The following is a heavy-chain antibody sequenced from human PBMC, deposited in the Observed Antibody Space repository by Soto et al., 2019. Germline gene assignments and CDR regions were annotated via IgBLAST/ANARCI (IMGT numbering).Heavy chain of an antibody. Sequence: ASVKVSCKASGFTFTSSAVQWVRQARGQRLEWIGWIVVGSGNTNYAQKFQERVTITRDMSTSTAYMELSSLRSEDTAVYYCAADPRVYYDFWSGSYGMDVWGQGTTVTVSS. J-gene: IGHJ6*02. D-gene: IGHD3-3*01. CDR1: GFTFTSSA. V-gene: IGHV1-58*01. CDR3: AADPRVYYDFWSGSYGMDV. CDR2: IVVGSGNT.